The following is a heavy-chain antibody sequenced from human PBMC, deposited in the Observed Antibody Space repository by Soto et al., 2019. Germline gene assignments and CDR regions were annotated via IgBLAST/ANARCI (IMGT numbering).Heavy chain of an antibody. CDR2: IHHSGST. D-gene: IGHD1-26*01. CDR3: ARDTGTYPYYFDY. CDR1: GGSISSGENF. J-gene: IGHJ4*02. Sequence: SETLSLTCTVSGGSISSGENFWNWIRQSPGKGLEWVGYIHHSGSTYYNPSLKSRLTISVDTSKNQISLKLNSVTAADTAVYYCARDTGTYPYYFDYWGQGTLVTVSS. V-gene: IGHV4-30-4*01.